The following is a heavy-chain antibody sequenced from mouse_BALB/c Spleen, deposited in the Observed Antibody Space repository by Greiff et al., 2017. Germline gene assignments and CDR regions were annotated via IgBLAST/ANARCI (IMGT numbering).Heavy chain of an antibody. D-gene: IGHD1-1*01. CDR3: ARGTTFAY. V-gene: IGHV1S137*01. J-gene: IGHJ3*01. Sequence: VRLRRSGPERVGPGESGRISCKGSGYPLTDYAMHWVKQSHAKGLEWIGVISIYYDNTNYNQKFKGKATMTVDKSSSTAYMELARLTSEDSAIYYCARGTTFAYWGQGTLVTVSA. CDR1: GYPLTDYA. CDR2: ISIYYDNT.